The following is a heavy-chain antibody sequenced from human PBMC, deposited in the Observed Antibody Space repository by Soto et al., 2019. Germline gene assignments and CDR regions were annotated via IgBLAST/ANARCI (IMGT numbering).Heavy chain of an antibody. CDR3: ARGSSVYYYYYMDV. V-gene: IGHV3-74*01. D-gene: IGHD2-2*01. J-gene: IGHJ6*03. Sequence: GGSLRLSCAASGFTFSSYWMHWVRQAPGKGLVWVSRINSDGSSTGYADSVKGRFTISRDNAKNTLYLQMNSLRAEETAVYYCARGSSVYYYYYMDVWGKGTTVTVSS. CDR2: INSDGSST. CDR1: GFTFSSYW.